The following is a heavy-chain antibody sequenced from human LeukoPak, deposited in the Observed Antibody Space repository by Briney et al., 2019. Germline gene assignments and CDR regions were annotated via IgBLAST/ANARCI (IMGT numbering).Heavy chain of an antibody. V-gene: IGHV4-39*01. J-gene: IGHJ3*02. CDR2: IYYSGST. Sequence: SETLSLTCTVSGGSISSSSYYWGWIRQPPGKGLEWIGSIYYSGSTYYNPSLKSRVTISVDTSKNQFSLKLSSVTAAATAVYYCARRAGYCSSTSCYAGAFDIWGQGTMVTVSS. CDR1: GGSISSSSYY. D-gene: IGHD2-2*01. CDR3: ARRAGYCSSTSCYAGAFDI.